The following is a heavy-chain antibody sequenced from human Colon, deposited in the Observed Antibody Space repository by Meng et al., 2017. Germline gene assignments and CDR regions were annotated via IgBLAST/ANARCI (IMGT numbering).Heavy chain of an antibody. J-gene: IGHJ4*02. V-gene: IGHV3-74*01. CDR3: TRGGLEPVDY. CDR1: GFTFSTFW. Sequence: GESLKISCAASGFTFSTFWMHWVRQAPGKGLVWVSRINSVGSDITYAEFARGRFTISRDNDKNTLYPQMNSLRAEDTAVYYCTRGGLEPVDYWGQGTLVTVSS. D-gene: IGHD1-1*01. CDR2: INSVGSDI.